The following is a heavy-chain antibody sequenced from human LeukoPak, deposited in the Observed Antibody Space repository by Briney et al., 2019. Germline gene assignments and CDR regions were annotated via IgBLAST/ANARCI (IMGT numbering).Heavy chain of an antibody. CDR1: GDSVSNNA. J-gene: IGHJ3*02. CDR3: ARGWTRDGFNI. CDR2: TYYNSKWYN. V-gene: IGHV6-1*01. Sequence: SQTLSLTCVISGDSVSNNAWNWVRQTLSGGLECLGRTYYNSKWYNDYAESVKSRISINPDTSKNQFSLQLNSVTPEDTAVYYCARGWTRDGFNIWSQGTMVTVSS. D-gene: IGHD3/OR15-3a*01.